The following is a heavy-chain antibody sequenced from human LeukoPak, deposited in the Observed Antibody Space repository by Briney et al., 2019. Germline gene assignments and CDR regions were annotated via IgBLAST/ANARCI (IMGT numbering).Heavy chain of an antibody. Sequence: VASVKVSCKASGYTFTGYYMHWVRQAPGQGLEWMGWINPNSGGTNYAQKFQGRVTMTRDTSISTAYMELSRLRSDDTAVYYCARDPYCSGDSCPLNWFDPWGQGTLVTVSS. CDR2: INPNSGGT. J-gene: IGHJ5*02. CDR3: ARDPYCSGDSCPLNWFDP. CDR1: GYTFTGYY. D-gene: IGHD2-15*01. V-gene: IGHV1-2*02.